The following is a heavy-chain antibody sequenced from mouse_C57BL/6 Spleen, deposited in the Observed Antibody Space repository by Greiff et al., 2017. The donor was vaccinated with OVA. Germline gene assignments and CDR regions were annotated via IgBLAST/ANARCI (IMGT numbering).Heavy chain of an antibody. V-gene: IGHV5-4*01. D-gene: IGHD3-2*02. J-gene: IGHJ3*01. CDR2: ISDGGSYT. CDR3: ARASSGYWFAY. Sequence: EVQVVESGGGLVKPGGSLKLSCAASGFTFSSYAMSWVRQTPEKRLEWVATISDGGSYTYYPDNVKGRFTISRDNAKNNLYLQMSHLKSEDTAMYYCARASSGYWFAYWGQGTLVTVSA. CDR1: GFTFSSYA.